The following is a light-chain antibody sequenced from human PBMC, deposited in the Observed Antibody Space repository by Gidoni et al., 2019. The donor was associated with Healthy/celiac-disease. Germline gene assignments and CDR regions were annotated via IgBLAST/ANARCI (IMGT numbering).Light chain of an antibody. CDR2: DAS. J-gene: IGKJ4*01. CDR1: QGISSA. V-gene: IGKV1-13*02. Sequence: AIQLTQSPSSLSASVGDRVTINCRASQGISSALAWYQQKPGKSPILLIYDASSLQSGVPSRFSGSGSGTDFTLTISNLQPEDFATYYCQQFNIYAPAFGGGTKVEIE. CDR3: QQFNIYAPA.